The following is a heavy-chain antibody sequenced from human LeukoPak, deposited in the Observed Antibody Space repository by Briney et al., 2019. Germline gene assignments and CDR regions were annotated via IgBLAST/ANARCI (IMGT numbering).Heavy chain of an antibody. J-gene: IGHJ3*02. CDR1: GGTFSHNHA. CDR2: IIAAFGSG. V-gene: IGHV1-69*05. CDR3: ALYTMFGVVQHAFDI. Sequence: SVKVSCKASGGTFSHNHALTWVRQAPGQGLEWVGGIIAAFGSGKYAQKFQGRVSITTDESTSTAYMELSSLRSEDTAVYYCALYTMFGVVQHAFDIWGQGTMVTVSS. D-gene: IGHD3-3*01.